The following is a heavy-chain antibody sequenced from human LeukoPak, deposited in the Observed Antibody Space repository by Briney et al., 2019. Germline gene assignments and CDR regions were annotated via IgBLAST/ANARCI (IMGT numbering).Heavy chain of an antibody. Sequence: TGGSLRLSCAASGFTFNIYEFNWVRQAPGKGLEWLSYIDGSGNSIYYADSVKGRFTISGDNAKNSLYLQMSSLRADDTAVYYCARECLTCGGDSYDYWGRGALVTVSS. CDR1: GFTFNIYE. CDR3: ARECLTCGGDSYDY. V-gene: IGHV3-48*03. CDR2: IDGSGNSI. J-gene: IGHJ4*02. D-gene: IGHD2-21*01.